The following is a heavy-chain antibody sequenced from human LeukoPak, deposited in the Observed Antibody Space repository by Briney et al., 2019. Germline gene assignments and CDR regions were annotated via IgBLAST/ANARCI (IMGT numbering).Heavy chain of an antibody. CDR3: ASGSGSYGDDAFDI. CDR2: ISAYNGNT. J-gene: IGHJ3*02. Sequence: ASVKVSCKASGYTFTSYGISWVRQAPGQGLVWMGWISAYNGNTNYAQKLQGRVTMTTDTSTSTAYMELRSLRSDDTAVYYCASGSGSYGDDAFDIWGQGTMVTVSS. V-gene: IGHV1-18*01. D-gene: IGHD1-26*01. CDR1: GYTFTSYG.